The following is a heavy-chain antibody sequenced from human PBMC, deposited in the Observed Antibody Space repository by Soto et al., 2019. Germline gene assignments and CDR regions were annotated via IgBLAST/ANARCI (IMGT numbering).Heavy chain of an antibody. V-gene: IGHV3-15*01. CDR3: TTDHHYCSSTSCYHYFDY. J-gene: IGHJ4*02. CDR1: GFAFINAW. D-gene: IGHD2-2*01. Sequence: PGGSLRLSCAASGFAFINAWIILFRHSAVKGLEWVGRIKSKTDGGTTDYAAPVKGRFTISRDDSKNTLYLQMNSLKTEDAAVYYCTTDHHYCSSTSCYHYFDYWGQGTLVTVSS. CDR2: IKSKTDGGTT.